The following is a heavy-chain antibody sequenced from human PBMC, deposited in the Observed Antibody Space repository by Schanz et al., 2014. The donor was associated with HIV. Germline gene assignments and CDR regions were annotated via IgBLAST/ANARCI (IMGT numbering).Heavy chain of an antibody. CDR3: AKPEYDSSGNSQSHFDY. D-gene: IGHD3-22*01. V-gene: IGHV3-23*04. CDR1: GFNFNNYA. J-gene: IGHJ4*02. Sequence: EVHLVESGGGLEQPGGSLRLSCAASGFNFNNYAMTWVRQAPGKGLEWVSSISESGGRTYYADSVNGRFTISRDNSKNTLYLQMTTLRTEDTAVYYCAKPEYDSSGNSQSHFDYWGQGTLVTVSS. CDR2: ISESGGRT.